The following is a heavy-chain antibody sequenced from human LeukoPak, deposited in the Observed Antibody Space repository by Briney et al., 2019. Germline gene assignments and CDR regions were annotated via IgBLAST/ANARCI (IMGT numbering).Heavy chain of an antibody. Sequence: GESLKISCQGSGYSFTSYWISWVRQMPGQGLEWMGRIDPSVSYTNYSPSFQGHVTISADKSIGTAYLQWSSLKASDTAMCYCARHSSSSHWGQGTLVTVSS. J-gene: IGHJ4*02. CDR3: ARHSSSSH. V-gene: IGHV5-10-1*01. D-gene: IGHD6-13*01. CDR2: IDPSVSYT. CDR1: GYSFTSYW.